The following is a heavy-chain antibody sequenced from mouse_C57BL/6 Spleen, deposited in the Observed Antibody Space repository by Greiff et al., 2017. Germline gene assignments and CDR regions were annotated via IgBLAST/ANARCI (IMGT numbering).Heavy chain of an antibody. CDR3: ARYGSSPLDY. V-gene: IGHV1-69*01. J-gene: IGHJ2*01. D-gene: IGHD1-1*01. CDR1: GYTFTSYW. CDR2: IDPSDSYT. Sequence: QVQLQQPGAELVMPGASVKLSCKASGYTFTSYWMHWVKQRPGQGLEWIGEIDPSDSYTNYNQKFKGKSTLTVDKSSSTAYMQLSSLTSEDSAVYYCARYGSSPLDYWGQGTTLTVSS.